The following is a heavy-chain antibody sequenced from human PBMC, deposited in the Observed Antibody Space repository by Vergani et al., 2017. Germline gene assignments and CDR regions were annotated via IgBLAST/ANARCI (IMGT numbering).Heavy chain of an antibody. CDR3: ARDYGYCSSTSCPNWFDP. J-gene: IGHJ5*02. CDR1: GYTFTGYY. Sequence: QVQLVQSGAEVKKPGASVKVSCKASGYTFTGYYMHWVRQAPGQGLEWMGWINPNSGGTNYAQKFQGRVTMTRDTSIRTAYMELSRLRSDDTAVYYCARDYGYCSSTSCPNWFDPWGQGTLVIVSS. CDR2: INPNSGGT. D-gene: IGHD2-2*01. V-gene: IGHV1-2*02.